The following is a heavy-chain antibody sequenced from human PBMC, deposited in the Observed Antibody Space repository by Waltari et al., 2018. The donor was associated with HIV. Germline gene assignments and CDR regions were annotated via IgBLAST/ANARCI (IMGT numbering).Heavy chain of an antibody. CDR1: GGSIKSSKW. CDR2: IHHSCNV. V-gene: IGHV4-4*02. CDR3: ARLRDYGDYGHYDF. D-gene: IGHD4-17*01. Sequence: QVQLQESGPGLVRPSGTPFLTCGVTGGSIKSSKWWSWVRQPPGKGLEWIGDIHHSCNVNYNLALKSRVTLSVDRSKNHFSLNLTSVTTADTATYFCARLRDYGDYGHYDFWGRGTLVVVSP. J-gene: IGHJ4*02.